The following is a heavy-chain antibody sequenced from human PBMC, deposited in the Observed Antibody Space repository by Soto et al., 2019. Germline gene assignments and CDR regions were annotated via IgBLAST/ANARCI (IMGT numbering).Heavy chain of an antibody. CDR3: ARGPWIQLWFDYYYYYYGMDV. Sequence: ASVKVSCKASGYTFTSYDINWVRQATGQGLEWMGWMNPNSGNTGYAQKFQGRVTMTRNTSISTAYMELSSLRSEDTAVYYCARGPWIQLWFDYYYYYYGMDVWGQGTTVTVSS. J-gene: IGHJ6*02. D-gene: IGHD5-18*01. CDR1: GYTFTSYD. V-gene: IGHV1-8*01. CDR2: MNPNSGNT.